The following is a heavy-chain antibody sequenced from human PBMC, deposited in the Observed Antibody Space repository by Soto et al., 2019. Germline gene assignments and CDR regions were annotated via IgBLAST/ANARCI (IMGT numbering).Heavy chain of an antibody. CDR3: AKDPHETYYDILTVY. Sequence: EVQLLESGGGLVQPGGSLRLSCAASGFSFSSFDMSWVRQAARKGLEWVSSITARGDSAYHADSVKGRFTISRDNSKNTLYLQMNSLGAEDTAIYYCAKDPHETYYDILTVYWGRGTLVTVSA. D-gene: IGHD3-9*01. CDR1: GFSFSSFD. V-gene: IGHV3-23*01. J-gene: IGHJ4*02. CDR2: ITARGDSA.